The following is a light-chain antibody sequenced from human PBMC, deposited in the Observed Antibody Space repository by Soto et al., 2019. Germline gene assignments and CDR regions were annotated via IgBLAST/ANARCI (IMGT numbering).Light chain of an antibody. CDR2: NAS. J-gene: IGKJ1*01. CDR3: QQYGSSPQT. CDR1: QSVSSSF. Sequence: EIVLTQSPGTLSLSPGERATLSCRTSQSVSSSFLAWYQQKRGQAPRLLIYNASTRATGIPDRFSGSGSGTDFTLTISRLEPEDFAVYYCQQYGSSPQTFGQGTKVEIK. V-gene: IGKV3-20*01.